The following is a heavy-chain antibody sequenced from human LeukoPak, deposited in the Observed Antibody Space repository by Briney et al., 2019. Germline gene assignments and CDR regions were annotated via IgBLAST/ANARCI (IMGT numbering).Heavy chain of an antibody. Sequence: GGPLRLSCAASGFTFSTWGMHWVRQAPGKGLEWVAVIWYDGTNKYYADSVKGRFTISRDNSKNTLYLQMNSLRAEDTAVYYCAKDVTTGTLALDYWGQGALVTVSS. D-gene: IGHD1-1*01. J-gene: IGHJ4*02. CDR1: GFTFSTWG. V-gene: IGHV3-33*03. CDR2: IWYDGTNK. CDR3: AKDVTTGTLALDY.